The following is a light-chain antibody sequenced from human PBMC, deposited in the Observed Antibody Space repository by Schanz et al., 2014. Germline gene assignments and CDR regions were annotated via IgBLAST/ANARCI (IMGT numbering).Light chain of an antibody. CDR3: SSFTTSSTQV. V-gene: IGLV2-14*01. CDR1: GSADGAFTY. J-gene: IGLJ3*02. CDR2: DVR. Sequence: QSALTQPASVSGSPGQSITISCTATGSADGAFTYVSWYQQHPGKAPKLMIYDVRNRPSGVSNRFSGSKSGNTASLTVSGLQAEDEADYYCSSFTTSSTQVFGGGTKLTVL.